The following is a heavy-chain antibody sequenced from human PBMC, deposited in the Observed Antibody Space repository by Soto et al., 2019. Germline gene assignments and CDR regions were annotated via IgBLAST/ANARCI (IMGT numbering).Heavy chain of an antibody. CDR2: ISSSSSFR. CDR1: VFTFTNHN. J-gene: IGHJ4*02. Sequence: GWSLRLSCAASVFTFTNHNMNWVRQAPGKGLEWVSSISSSSSFRNYADSVKGRFSISRDNDKNLVYLQMDSLRAEDTAVYYCARDPPLSVLVVVATDDFWGQGTLVTVSS. CDR3: ARDPPLSVLVVVATDDF. V-gene: IGHV3-21*01. D-gene: IGHD2-21*01.